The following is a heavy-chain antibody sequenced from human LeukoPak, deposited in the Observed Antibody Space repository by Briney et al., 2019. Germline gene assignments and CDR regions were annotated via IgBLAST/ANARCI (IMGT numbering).Heavy chain of an antibody. CDR2: IYYTGST. Sequence: SETLSLTCTVSGGSISSYYWSWIRQPPGKGLEWIGYIYYTGSTNYNPSLKSRVTISVDTSKNQFSLDLRSVTAADTGVYYCAREAWAPDTAMVYFAYWGQGTLVTVSS. CDR3: AREAWAPDTAMVYFAY. V-gene: IGHV4-59*01. J-gene: IGHJ4*02. CDR1: GGSISSYY. D-gene: IGHD5-18*01.